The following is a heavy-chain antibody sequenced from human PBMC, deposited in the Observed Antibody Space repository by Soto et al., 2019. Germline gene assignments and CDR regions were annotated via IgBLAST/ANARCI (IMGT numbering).Heavy chain of an antibody. V-gene: IGHV3-21*01. J-gene: IGHJ4*02. Sequence: EVQLVESGGGLVKPGGSLRLSCAASGFTFSSYSMNWVRQAPGKGLAWVSSISSSSSYIYYADSVKGRFTISRDNAKNSLYLQMNSLRAEDTAVYCCARGRGYFDWLLFIVWGQGTLVTVSS. CDR2: ISSSSSYI. D-gene: IGHD3-9*01. CDR3: ARGRGYFDWLLFIV. CDR1: GFTFSSYS.